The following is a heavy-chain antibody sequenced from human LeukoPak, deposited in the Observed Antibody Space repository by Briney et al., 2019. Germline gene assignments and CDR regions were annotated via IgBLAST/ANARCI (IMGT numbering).Heavy chain of an antibody. CDR1: GFTFSSYS. D-gene: IGHD3-22*01. CDR3: ARDSYYYDSSGPTY. CDR2: ISSSSSYI. J-gene: IGHJ4*02. V-gene: IGHV3-21*01. Sequence: GGSLRLSCAASGFTFSSYSMNWVRQAPGKGLEWVSSISSSSSYIYYADSVKGRFTISRDSAKNSLYLQMNSLRAEDTAVYYCARDSYYYDSSGPTYWGQGTLVTVSS.